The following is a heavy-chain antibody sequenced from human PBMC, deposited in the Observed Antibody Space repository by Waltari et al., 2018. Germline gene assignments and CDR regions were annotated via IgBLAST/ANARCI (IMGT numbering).Heavy chain of an antibody. CDR2: IYHTGNS. CDR3: ARETSITAAGTRGRFDH. J-gene: IGHJ4*02. D-gene: IGHD6-13*01. V-gene: IGHV4-38-2*02. Sequence: QVQLQESGPGLVKSSATLSLTCDVPGYSISSGYYWGWIRQPPGKGLEYIGSIYHTGNSYYDPSLKSRVTMSVDTSKNQFSLKLTSVTAADTAIYYCARETSITAAGTRGRFDHWGQGTLVTVSS. CDR1: GYSISSGYY.